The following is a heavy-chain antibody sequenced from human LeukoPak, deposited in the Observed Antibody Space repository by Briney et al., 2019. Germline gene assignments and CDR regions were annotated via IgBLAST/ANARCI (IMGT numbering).Heavy chain of an antibody. CDR1: GFTFSSYW. V-gene: IGHV3-74*01. CDR2: INSDGSST. J-gene: IGHJ3*02. CDR3: ATTRDSPSAFDI. Sequence: GGSLRLSCAASGFTFSSYWMHWVRQAPGKGLVWVSRINSDGSSTSYADSVKGRFTISRDNAKNTLYLQMNSMRAEDTAVYYCATTRDSPSAFDIWGQGTMVTVSS. D-gene: IGHD2-15*01.